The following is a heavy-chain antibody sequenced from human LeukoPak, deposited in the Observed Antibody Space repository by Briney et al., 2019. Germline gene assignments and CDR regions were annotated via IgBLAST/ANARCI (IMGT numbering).Heavy chain of an antibody. V-gene: IGHV1-8*01. CDR1: GYTFTSYD. CDR3: ARVGGRVAIPFPDY. CDR2: MNPNSGNT. Sequence: ASVKVSCKASGYTFTSYDINWVRQATGQGLEWMGWMNPNSGNTGYAQKFQGRVTMTRNTSISTAYMELSSLRSEDTAVYYCARVGGRVAIPFPDYWGQGTLVTVSS. D-gene: IGHD2-2*02. J-gene: IGHJ4*02.